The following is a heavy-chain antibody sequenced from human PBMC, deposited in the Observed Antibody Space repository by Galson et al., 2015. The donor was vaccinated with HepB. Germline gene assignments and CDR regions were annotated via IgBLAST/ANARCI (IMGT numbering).Heavy chain of an antibody. J-gene: IGHJ4*02. CDR2: FDPEDGET. V-gene: IGHV1-24*01. CDR1: GYTLTELS. Sequence: SCKVSGYTLTELSMPWVRQAPGKGLEWMGGFDPEDGETIYAQKFQGRVTMTEDTSTDTAYVELSSLRSEDTAVYYCATAPMVRGVPFDYWGQGTLVTVSS. D-gene: IGHD3-10*01. CDR3: ATAPMVRGVPFDY.